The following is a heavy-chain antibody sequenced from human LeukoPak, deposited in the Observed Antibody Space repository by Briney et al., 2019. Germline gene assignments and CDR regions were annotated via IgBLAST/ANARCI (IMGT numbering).Heavy chain of an antibody. V-gene: IGHV3-23*01. CDR3: ARRYFDY. CDR2: ISGSGGST. Sequence: GGSLRLSCAASGLTFSSFAMNWVRQAPGKGLEWVSTISGSGGSTYYAGSVKGRFTISRDNSKSTLYLQMNSLRADDTAVYYCARRYFDYWGQGTLVTVSS. J-gene: IGHJ4*02. CDR1: GLTFSSFA.